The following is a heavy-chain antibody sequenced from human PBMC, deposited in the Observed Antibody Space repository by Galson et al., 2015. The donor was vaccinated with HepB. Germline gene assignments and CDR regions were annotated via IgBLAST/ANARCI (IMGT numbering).Heavy chain of an antibody. V-gene: IGHV4-59*08. CDR3: ARQWVDCTNGVCYNAFDAFDI. D-gene: IGHD2-8*01. Sequence: ETLSLTCTVSGGSISSYYWSWIRQPPGKGLEWIGYIYYSGSTNYNPSLKSRVTISVDTSKNQFSLKLSSVTAADTAVYYCARQWVDCTNGVCYNAFDAFDIWGQGTMVTVSS. J-gene: IGHJ3*02. CDR1: GGSISSYY. CDR2: IYYSGST.